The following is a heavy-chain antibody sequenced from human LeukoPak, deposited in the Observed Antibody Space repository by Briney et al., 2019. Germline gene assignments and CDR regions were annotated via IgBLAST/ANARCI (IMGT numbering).Heavy chain of an antibody. V-gene: IGHV4-39*07. J-gene: IGHJ3*02. CDR1: GVSIRSGSYY. CDR2: IYYSGST. D-gene: IGHD6-13*01. Sequence: SETLSLTCAVSGVSIRSGSYYWGWLRQPPGKGLEWIGTIYYSGSTYYTPSLKSRVTISVDTSKNQFSLKLSSVTAADTAVYYCATFPRYSSSWYTTREGDAFDIWGQGTMVTVSS. CDR3: ATFPRYSSSWYTTREGDAFDI.